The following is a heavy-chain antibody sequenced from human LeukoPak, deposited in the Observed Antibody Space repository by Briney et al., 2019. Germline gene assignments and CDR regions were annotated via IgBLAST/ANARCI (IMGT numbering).Heavy chain of an antibody. V-gene: IGHV3-15*01. Sequence: GGSLRLSCAASGFTFSSACMSWVRQAPGKGLQWVGRIKSRTDGGTTDYAAPVKGRFTISRDDSRNTLFLQMNSLKAEDTAVYYCTTALAGTFDYWGQGTLVTVSS. D-gene: IGHD1-7*01. CDR1: GFTFSSAC. CDR2: IKSRTDGGTT. CDR3: TTALAGTFDY. J-gene: IGHJ4*02.